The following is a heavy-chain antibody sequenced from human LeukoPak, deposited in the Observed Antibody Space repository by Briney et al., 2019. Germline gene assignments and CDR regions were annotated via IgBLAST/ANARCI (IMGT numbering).Heavy chain of an antibody. CDR2: ISSSGST. Sequence: PSETLSLTCTVSGGSISSGSHYWSWIRQPAGKGLEWIGRISSSGSTNYNPSLKSRVTISVDTSKNQFSLKLNSVTAADTAVYYCARWYYYDSTGYCYYFDYWGQGTLVTVSS. V-gene: IGHV4-61*02. J-gene: IGHJ4*02. D-gene: IGHD3-22*01. CDR1: GGSISSGSHY. CDR3: ARWYYYDSTGYCYYFDY.